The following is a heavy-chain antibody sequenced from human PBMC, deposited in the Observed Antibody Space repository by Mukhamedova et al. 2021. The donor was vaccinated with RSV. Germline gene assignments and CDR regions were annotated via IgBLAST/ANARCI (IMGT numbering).Heavy chain of an antibody. D-gene: IGHD1-1*01. Sequence: VRQAPGKGLEWVAVIAFNGRAAYYADSVQGRFTVSRDNSKNTMFLQMDNVGADDTSVYYCAREAAHDTWYLDLWGRGTLVTVSS. CDR2: IAFNGRAA. J-gene: IGHJ2*01. CDR3: AREAAHDTWYLDL. V-gene: IGHV3-30*03.